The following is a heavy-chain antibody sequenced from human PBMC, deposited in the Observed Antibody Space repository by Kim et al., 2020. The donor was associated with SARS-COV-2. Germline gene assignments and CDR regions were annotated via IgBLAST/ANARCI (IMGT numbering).Heavy chain of an antibody. V-gene: IGHV3-64D*09. D-gene: IGHD6-13*01. CDR1: GFTFSSYA. J-gene: IGHJ4*02. CDR2: ISSNGGST. Sequence: GGSLRLSCSASGFTFSSYAMHWVRQAPGKGLEYVSAISSNGGSTYYADSVKGRFTISRDNSKNTLYLQMSSLRAEDTAVYYCVKGEPLGIAAAGSAPFDYWGQGTLVTVSS. CDR3: VKGEPLGIAAAGSAPFDY.